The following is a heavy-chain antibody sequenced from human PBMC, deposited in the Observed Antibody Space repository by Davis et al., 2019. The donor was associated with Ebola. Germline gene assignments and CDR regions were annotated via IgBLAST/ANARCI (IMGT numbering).Heavy chain of an antibody. Sequence: ASVKVSCKASGYTFTSYGISWVRQAPGQGLEWMGIINPSGGSTSYAQKFQGRVTMTRDTSTSTVYMELSSLRSEDTAVYYRARGGSSSPYGMDVWGQGTTVTVSS. CDR2: INPSGGST. J-gene: IGHJ6*02. CDR1: GYTFTSYG. D-gene: IGHD6-6*01. V-gene: IGHV1-46*01. CDR3: ARGGSSSPYGMDV.